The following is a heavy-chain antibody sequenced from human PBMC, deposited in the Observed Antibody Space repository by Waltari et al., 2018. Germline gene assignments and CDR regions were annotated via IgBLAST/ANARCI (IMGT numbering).Heavy chain of an antibody. D-gene: IGHD3-3*01. CDR1: GYTLTELS. CDR2: FDPEEGET. CDR3: ATKVIWSGYSNYYYGMDV. V-gene: IGHV1-24*01. Sequence: QVQLVQSGAEVKKPGASVKVSCKVSGYTLTELSMHWVRQAPGKGLEWMGGFDPEEGETIYAQKFQGRVTMTEDTSTDTAYMELSSLRSEDTAVYYCATKVIWSGYSNYYYGMDVWGQGTTVTVSS. J-gene: IGHJ6*02.